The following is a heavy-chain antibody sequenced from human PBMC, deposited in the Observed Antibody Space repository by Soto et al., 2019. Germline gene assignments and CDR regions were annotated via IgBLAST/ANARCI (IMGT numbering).Heavy chain of an antibody. J-gene: IGHJ1*01. Sequence: QVQLVESGGGVVQPGRSLRLSCAASGFTFSSYGMHWVRQAPGKWLVRVAVIWYDGSNEYYADSVKGRFTISRDNSKNTLYLQMNSLRAEDTAVYYCARENPGRGAAAAPEDSGGQGTLVTVSS. CDR3: ARENPGRGAAAAPEDS. CDR1: GFTFSSYG. V-gene: IGHV3-33*01. D-gene: IGHD6-13*01. CDR2: IWYDGSNE.